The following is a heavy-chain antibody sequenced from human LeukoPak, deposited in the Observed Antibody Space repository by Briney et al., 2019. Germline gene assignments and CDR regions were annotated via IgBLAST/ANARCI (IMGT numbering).Heavy chain of an antibody. CDR3: AKDRGFWSAYFYFDY. D-gene: IGHD3-3*01. CDR2: IQYDGTNT. Sequence: PGVSLTLSCAMSGLTFRSYGMHWVRQAPGKGLEWVGFIQYDGTNTYYADSVKGRFTISRDNSKKTLYLQMNSLRTEDTAVYYCAKDRGFWSAYFYFDYWGQGTPVTVSS. J-gene: IGHJ4*02. CDR1: GLTFRSYG. V-gene: IGHV3-30*02.